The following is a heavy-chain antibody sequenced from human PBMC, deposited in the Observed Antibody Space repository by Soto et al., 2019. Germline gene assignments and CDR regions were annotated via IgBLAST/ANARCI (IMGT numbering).Heavy chain of an antibody. V-gene: IGHV4-34*01. CDR1: GGSFSGYY. D-gene: IGHD1-1*01. CDR3: ARGIHIGTTGTTRWFDP. CDR2: INHSGST. Sequence: SETLSLTCAVYGGSFSGYYLSWIRQPPGKGLEWIGEINHSGSTNYNPSLKSRVTISVDTSKNQFSLKLSSVTAADTAVYYCARGIHIGTTGTTRWFDPWGQGTLVTVSS. J-gene: IGHJ5*02.